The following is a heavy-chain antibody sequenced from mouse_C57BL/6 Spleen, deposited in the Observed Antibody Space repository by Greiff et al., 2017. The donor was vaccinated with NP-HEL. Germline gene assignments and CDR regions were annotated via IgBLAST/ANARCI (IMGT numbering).Heavy chain of an antibody. CDR3: ARARRLQDWYFDV. Sequence: EVQLQQSGPELVKPGASVKISCKASGYTFTDYYMNWVKQSHGKSLEWIGDINPNNGGTSYNQKFKGKATLTVDKSSSTAYMELRSLTSEDSAVYYCARARRLQDWYFDVWGTGTTVTVSS. CDR2: INPNNGGT. CDR1: GYTFTDYY. D-gene: IGHD3-2*02. J-gene: IGHJ1*03. V-gene: IGHV1-26*01.